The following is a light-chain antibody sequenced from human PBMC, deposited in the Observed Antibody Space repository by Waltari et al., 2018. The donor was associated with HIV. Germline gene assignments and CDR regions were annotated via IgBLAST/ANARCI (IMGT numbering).Light chain of an antibody. Sequence: QSALTQPASVSGSPGQSITISCTGSRSDVGDYNYVSWYQQHPGKATRLIMFDVTNRPSGVSDRFSGSKSGNTASLTISGLQPEDEADYYCCSYTTSITFVFGGGTKLTVL. CDR2: DVT. V-gene: IGLV2-14*03. J-gene: IGLJ3*02. CDR3: CSYTTSITFV. CDR1: RSDVGDYNY.